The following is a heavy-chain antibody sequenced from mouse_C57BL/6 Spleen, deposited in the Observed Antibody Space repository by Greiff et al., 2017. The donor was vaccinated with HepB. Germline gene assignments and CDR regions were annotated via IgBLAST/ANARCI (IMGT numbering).Heavy chain of an antibody. V-gene: IGHV1-69*01. D-gene: IGHD1-1*01. Sequence: VQLQQSGAELVMPGASVKLSCKASGYTFTSYWMHWVKQRPGQGLEWIGEIDPSDSYTNYNQKLKGKSTLTVDKSSSTAYMQLSSLTSEDSAVYYCARKGGYYGWFAYWGQGTLVTVSA. CDR2: IDPSDSYT. CDR3: ARKGGYYGWFAY. J-gene: IGHJ3*01. CDR1: GYTFTSYW.